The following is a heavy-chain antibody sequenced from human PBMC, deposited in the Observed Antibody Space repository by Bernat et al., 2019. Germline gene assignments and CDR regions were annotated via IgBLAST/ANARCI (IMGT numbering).Heavy chain of an antibody. J-gene: IGHJ4*02. Sequence: QVTLKESGPALVKPTQTLTLTCTFSGFSLSTSGMRVSWIRQPPGKALEWLARIDWDDDKFYSTSLKTRLTIPKDTSKNQAVLTMTNMDPVDTATYYCARTFKFNDYWGQGTLVTVSS. CDR2: IDWDDDK. CDR3: ARTFKFNDY. CDR1: GFSLSTSGMR. V-gene: IGHV2-70*04. D-gene: IGHD2/OR15-2a*01.